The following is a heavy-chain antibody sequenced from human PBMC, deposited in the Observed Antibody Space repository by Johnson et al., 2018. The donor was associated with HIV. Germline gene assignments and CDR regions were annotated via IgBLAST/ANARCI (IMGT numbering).Heavy chain of an antibody. Sequence: VQLVESGGGLVQPGGSLRLSCAASGFTFSSYAMSWVRQAPGTGLEWVASISGGCTYYADSRNGRFTISRDNSKNTLDLQMNSLRAEATAMHYCARGDEPTFAFDIWGQGTMVTVSS. CDR1: GFTFSSYA. V-gene: IGHV3-23*04. CDR3: ARGDEPTFAFDI. CDR2: ISGGCT. J-gene: IGHJ3*02.